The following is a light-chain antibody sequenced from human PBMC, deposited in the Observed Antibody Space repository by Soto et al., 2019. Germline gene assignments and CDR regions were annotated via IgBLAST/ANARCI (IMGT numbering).Light chain of an antibody. J-gene: IGLJ3*02. CDR1: SSNIGSNY. CDR3: AAWDDSLSGVV. CDR2: RNN. V-gene: IGLV1-47*01. Sequence: QSVLTQPPSASGTPGQRVTISCSGSSSNIGSNYVYWYQQLPGTAPKLLNYRNNQRPSGVPDRFSGSKSGTSASLAISGLRSEDEADYYCAAWDDSLSGVVFGGGTTLTVL.